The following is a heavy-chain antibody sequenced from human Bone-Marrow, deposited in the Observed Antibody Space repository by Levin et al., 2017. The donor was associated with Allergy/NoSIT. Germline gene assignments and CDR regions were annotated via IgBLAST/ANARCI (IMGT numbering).Heavy chain of an antibody. J-gene: IGHJ4*02. Sequence: PGGSLRLSCAASGFIFSNYAMNWVRQAPGKGLEWVSQISGSGGNTHYADSVKGRFTFSRDNSKNTLYLQMNSLRAVDTAVYYCAGYDTSAYHSPFDYWGQGTLVTVSS. CDR1: GFIFSNYA. V-gene: IGHV3-23*01. D-gene: IGHD3-22*01. CDR3: AGYDTSAYHSPFDY. CDR2: ISGSGGNT.